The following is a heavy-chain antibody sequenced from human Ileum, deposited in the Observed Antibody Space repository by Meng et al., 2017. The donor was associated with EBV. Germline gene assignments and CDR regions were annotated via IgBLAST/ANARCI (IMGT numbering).Heavy chain of an antibody. V-gene: IGHV3-15*01. CDR1: GFSFSNAW. CDR2: IKSNSGDGTT. D-gene: IGHD3-10*01. Sequence: EVQLVESGGGLVKPGGSLRLSCAASGFSFSNAWMSWVRQAPGKGPESVSGIKSNSGDGTTIYAAPVKGRFTISRSDSKNTLYLQMNIHKSKDTAIYYCTTENDYSGSGHFDFWGQGTLDTVSS. J-gene: IGHJ4*02. CDR3: TTENDYSGSGHFDF.